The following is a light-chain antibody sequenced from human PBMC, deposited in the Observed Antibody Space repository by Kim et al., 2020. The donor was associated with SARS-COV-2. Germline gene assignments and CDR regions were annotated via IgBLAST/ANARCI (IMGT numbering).Light chain of an antibody. J-gene: IGLJ1*01. Sequence: PGQSVTISCYGTSTEIVTCNYVAWYQPHPGKAPKLIIYEITKRPAGVPDRFSGSKSGDTASLTVSGLQSEDEADYYCTSHANDNYVFGTGTKVTVL. CDR2: EIT. V-gene: IGLV2-8*01. CDR1: STEIVTCNY. CDR3: TSHANDNYV.